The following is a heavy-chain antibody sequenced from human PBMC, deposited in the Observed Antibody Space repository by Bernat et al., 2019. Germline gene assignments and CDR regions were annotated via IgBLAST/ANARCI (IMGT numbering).Heavy chain of an antibody. CDR2: IWYDGSNK. J-gene: IGHJ4*02. Sequence: QVQLVESGGGVVQPGRSLRLSCAASGFTFSSYVMHWVRQAPGKGLEWVAVIWYDGSNKYYADSVKGRFTISRDNSKNTLYLQMNSLRAEDTAVYYCARDKVDGTWGRLFDDWGQGTLVTVSS. D-gene: IGHD3-16*01. CDR1: GFTFSSYV. CDR3: ARDKVDGTWGRLFDD. V-gene: IGHV3-33*01.